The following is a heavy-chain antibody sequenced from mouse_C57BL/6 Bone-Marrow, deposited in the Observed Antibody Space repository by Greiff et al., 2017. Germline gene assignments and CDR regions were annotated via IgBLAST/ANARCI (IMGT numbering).Heavy chain of an antibody. CDR3: ARPAYYSNYLFYYFDY. D-gene: IGHD2-5*01. V-gene: IGHV5-17*01. CDR2: ISSGSSTI. J-gene: IGHJ2*01. CDR1: GFTFSDYG. Sequence: EVKLVESGGGLVKPGGSLKLSCAASGFTFSDYGLHWVRQAPEKGLEWVAYISSGSSTIYYADTVTGRFTISRDNAKNTLFLQMTSLRSEDTAMYYCARPAYYSNYLFYYFDYWGQGTTLTVSS.